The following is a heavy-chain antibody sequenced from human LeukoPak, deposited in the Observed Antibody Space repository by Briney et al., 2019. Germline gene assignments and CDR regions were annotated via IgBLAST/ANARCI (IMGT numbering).Heavy chain of an antibody. D-gene: IGHD1-26*01. V-gene: IGHV3-20*04. Sequence: GGSLRLSCAASGFTFSSYAMHWVRQAPGKGLEWVSGINWNGGSTGYADSVKGRFTISRDNAKNSLYLQMNSLRAEDTALYYCARGGVGATTVFDYWGQGTLVTVSS. CDR3: ARGGVGATTVFDY. CDR2: INWNGGST. CDR1: GFTFSSYA. J-gene: IGHJ4*02.